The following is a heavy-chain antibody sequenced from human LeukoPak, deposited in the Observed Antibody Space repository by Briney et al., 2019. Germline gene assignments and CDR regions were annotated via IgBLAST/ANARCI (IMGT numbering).Heavy chain of an antibody. V-gene: IGHV3-23*01. CDR3: AKVVPYYDFWSGYPFDY. CDR1: GFTFSSYA. CDR2: ISGSGGST. J-gene: IGHJ4*02. Sequence: GGSLRLSCAASGFTFSSYAMSWVRQAPGKGLEWGSAISGSGGSTYYADSVKGRFTISRDNSKNTLYLQMNSLRAEDTAVYYCAKVVPYYDFWSGYPFDYWGQGTLVTVSS. D-gene: IGHD3-3*01.